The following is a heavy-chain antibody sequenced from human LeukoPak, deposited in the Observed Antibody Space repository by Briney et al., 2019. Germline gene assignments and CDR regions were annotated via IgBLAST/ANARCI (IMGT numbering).Heavy chain of an antibody. CDR1: GGSISSSTDY. CDR3: ARSIRGYSSGWYHFDY. CDR2: IYYSGST. Sequence: SETLSLTCTVSGGSISSSTDYWGWIRQPPGKELEWIGSIYYSGSTYYNPSLKSRVTISVDTSKNQFSVKLSSVTAADTAVYYCARSIRGYSSGWYHFDYWGQGTLITVSS. D-gene: IGHD6-19*01. J-gene: IGHJ4*02. V-gene: IGHV4-39*07.